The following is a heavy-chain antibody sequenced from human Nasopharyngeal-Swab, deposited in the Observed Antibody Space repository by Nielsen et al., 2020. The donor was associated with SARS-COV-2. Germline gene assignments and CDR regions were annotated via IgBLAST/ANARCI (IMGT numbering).Heavy chain of an antibody. V-gene: IGHV3-48*01. J-gene: IGHJ4*01. CDR1: GFTLSTYS. Sequence: GGSLRLSCAASGFTLSTYSMDWVRQVPGKGREWVAHIGTSSTPIYYADSVRGRFSISRDNAKNSLSLLMSTLRGEDTAVYYCVRGWRSNSFDYWGQGARVTVSA. CDR2: IGTSSTPI. CDR3: VRGWRSNSFDY. D-gene: IGHD2/OR15-2a*01.